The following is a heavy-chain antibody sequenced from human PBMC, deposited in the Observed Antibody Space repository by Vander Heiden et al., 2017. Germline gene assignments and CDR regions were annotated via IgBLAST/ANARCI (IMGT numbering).Heavy chain of an antibody. CDR3: AKVRGVSVVAATGNFDY. V-gene: IGHV3-23*01. Sequence: PGGSLRLSCAASGFPFSSYAMSWVRQAQGKGLEWVSGISGNGGNTYYADSVKGRFTISRDNSKNTLFLQMNSLRAEDTAVYYCAKVRGVSVVAATGNFDYWGQGTLVTVSS. CDR2: ISGNGGNT. J-gene: IGHJ4*02. CDR1: GFPFSSYA. D-gene: IGHD2-15*01.